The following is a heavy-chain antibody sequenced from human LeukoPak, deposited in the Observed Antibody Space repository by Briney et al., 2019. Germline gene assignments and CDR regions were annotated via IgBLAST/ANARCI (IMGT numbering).Heavy chain of an antibody. CDR1: GGSISSGGYY. Sequence: SQTLSLTCTVSGGSISSGGYYWSWIRQHPGRGLEWIGSIYSSGSTYYNPSVNSRATISVDTSKKELSLELSSVTAADTSMYYCARLYYSDSAFDYWGQGTLVTVSS. CDR3: ARLYYSDSAFDY. D-gene: IGHD3-10*01. V-gene: IGHV4-30-2*03. CDR2: IYSSGST. J-gene: IGHJ4*01.